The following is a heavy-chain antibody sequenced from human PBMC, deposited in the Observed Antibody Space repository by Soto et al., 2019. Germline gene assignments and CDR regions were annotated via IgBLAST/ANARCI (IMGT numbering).Heavy chain of an antibody. CDR1: GGSISSGGYS. CDR3: TNSGSYYGMDV. CDR2: IYHSGST. J-gene: IGHJ6*02. Sequence: QLQLQESGSGLVKPSQTLSLTCAVSGGSISSGGYSWSWIRQPPGKGLEWIGYIYHSGSTYYNPSLKSRVTISVDRSKNQFSLKLSSVTAADTAVSYCTNSGSYYGMDVWGQGTTVTVSS. D-gene: IGHD3-10*01. V-gene: IGHV4-30-2*01.